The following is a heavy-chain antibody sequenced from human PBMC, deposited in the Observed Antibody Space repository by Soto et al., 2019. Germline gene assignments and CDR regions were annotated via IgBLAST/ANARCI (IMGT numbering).Heavy chain of an antibody. CDR2: INPSGGST. CDR1: GYTFTSYY. Sequence: ASVKVSCKASGYTFTSYYMHWVRQAPGQGLEWMGIINPSGGSTSYAQKFQGRVTMTRDTSTSTVYMELSSLRSEDTAVYYCARDHRRGSGSYLTGYHYYYGMDVWGQGTTVTVSS. V-gene: IGHV1-46*01. J-gene: IGHJ6*02. CDR3: ARDHRRGSGSYLTGYHYYYGMDV. D-gene: IGHD1-26*01.